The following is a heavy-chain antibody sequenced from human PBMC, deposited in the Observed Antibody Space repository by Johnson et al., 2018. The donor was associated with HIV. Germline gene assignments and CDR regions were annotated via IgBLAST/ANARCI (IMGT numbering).Heavy chain of an antibody. D-gene: IGHD3-16*01. CDR1: GFTVSSNY. Sequence: EVQLVESGGGLVQPGGSLRLSCAASGFTVSSNYMSWVRQAPGKGLEWVSVIYSGGSTYSVDSVKGRFTLSRDNARSSLFLQMNSLRVEDTAIYYCARGRGALDIWGQGTMVTVSS. CDR3: ARGRGALDI. CDR2: IYSGGST. J-gene: IGHJ3*02. V-gene: IGHV3-66*01.